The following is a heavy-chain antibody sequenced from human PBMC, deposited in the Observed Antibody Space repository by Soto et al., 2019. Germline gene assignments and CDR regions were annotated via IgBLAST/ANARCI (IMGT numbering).Heavy chain of an antibody. D-gene: IGHD3-22*01. Sequence: GGSLRLSCAASGFTFSTYAMSWVRQAPGKGLEWVSDITSSFTTYYADSVKGRFTISRDNSKNTLYLQMNSLRAEDTAEYYCVKTNYYDSSGFYWGQGTVVTVSS. J-gene: IGHJ1*01. V-gene: IGHV3-23*01. CDR2: ITSSFTT. CDR3: VKTNYYDSSGFY. CDR1: GFTFSTYA.